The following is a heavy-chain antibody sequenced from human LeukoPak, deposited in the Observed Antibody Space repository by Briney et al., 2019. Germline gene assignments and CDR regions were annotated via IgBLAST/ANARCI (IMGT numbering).Heavy chain of an antibody. V-gene: IGHV3-7*01. D-gene: IGHD1-26*01. CDR3: ARAGSEWELPKAIFDY. Sequence: GGSLRLSCAASGFTFSSYWMSWVRQAPGKGLEWVANVKQDGSEKYYVDSVKGRFTISRDNAKNSLYLQMNSLRAEDTAVYYCARAGSEWELPKAIFDYWAREPWSPSPQ. J-gene: IGHJ4*02. CDR2: VKQDGSEK. CDR1: GFTFSSYW.